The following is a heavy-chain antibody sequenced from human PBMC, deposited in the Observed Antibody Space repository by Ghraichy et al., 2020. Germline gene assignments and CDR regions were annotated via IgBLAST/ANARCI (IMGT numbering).Heavy chain of an antibody. Sequence: AGSLRLSCAASGFTFRNYAMTWVRQAPGKGLEWVSAISGSGNTTHYADSVKGRFTISRDNSRNMLYLRMNSLRAEDTAVYYCAKDANHVGLFDAWGLGTLVTVSS. J-gene: IGHJ4*02. CDR3: AKDANHVGLFDA. D-gene: IGHD1-14*01. CDR2: ISGSGNTT. CDR1: GFTFRNYA. V-gene: IGHV3-23*01.